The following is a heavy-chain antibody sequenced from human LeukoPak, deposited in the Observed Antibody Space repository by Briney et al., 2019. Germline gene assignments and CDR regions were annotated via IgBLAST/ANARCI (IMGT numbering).Heavy chain of an antibody. V-gene: IGHV3-7*01. D-gene: IGHD4-11*01. CDR1: GFIFSNCW. Sequence: QPGGSLRLSCETSGFIFSNCWMTWVRQAPGKGLEWVANIKTDASEKYYTDSVKGRFTISRDNAKMSLYLQMNSLRVEDTAVYYCATYSTRNAREFQSWGQSTLVTVSS. CDR3: ATYSTRNAREFQS. J-gene: IGHJ1*01. CDR2: IKTDASEK.